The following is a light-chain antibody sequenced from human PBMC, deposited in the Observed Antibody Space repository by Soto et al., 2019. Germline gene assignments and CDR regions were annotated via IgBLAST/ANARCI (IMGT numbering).Light chain of an antibody. Sequence: QSVLTQPPSASETPGQRVTISCSGSSSNIGSNTVNWYQQFPETAPKLLIFGNNQRPSGVPDRFSGSKSGTSASLAISGLQSEDEADYYCAAWDDSLKGYVFGTGTKLTVL. CDR1: SSNIGSNT. V-gene: IGLV1-44*01. CDR2: GNN. CDR3: AAWDDSLKGYV. J-gene: IGLJ1*01.